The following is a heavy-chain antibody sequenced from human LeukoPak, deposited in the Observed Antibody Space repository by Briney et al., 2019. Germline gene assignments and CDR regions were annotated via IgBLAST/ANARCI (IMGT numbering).Heavy chain of an antibody. CDR3: AKDGYDILTDYSDY. D-gene: IGHD3-9*01. V-gene: IGHV3-30*18. CDR2: ISYDGSNK. Sequence: GGSLRLSCAASGFTFSSYGMHWVRQAPGKGLEWVAVISYDGSNKYYADSVKGRFTISRDNSKNTLYLQMNSLRAEDTAVYYCAKDGYDILTDYSDYWGQGTLVTVSS. CDR1: GFTFSSYG. J-gene: IGHJ4*02.